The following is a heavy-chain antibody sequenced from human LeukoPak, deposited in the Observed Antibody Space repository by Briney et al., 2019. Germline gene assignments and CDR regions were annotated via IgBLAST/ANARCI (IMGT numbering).Heavy chain of an antibody. D-gene: IGHD7-27*01. CDR1: GFTFSSYG. Sequence: PGGSLRLSCAASGFTFSSYGMHWVRQAPGKGLEWVAFIRYDGSNKYYADSVKGRFTISRDDSKNTLYLQMNTLRAEDTAVYYCAKDRNWGSKVSYFDYWGQGTLVTVSS. CDR2: IRYDGSNK. J-gene: IGHJ4*02. V-gene: IGHV3-30*02. CDR3: AKDRNWGSKVSYFDY.